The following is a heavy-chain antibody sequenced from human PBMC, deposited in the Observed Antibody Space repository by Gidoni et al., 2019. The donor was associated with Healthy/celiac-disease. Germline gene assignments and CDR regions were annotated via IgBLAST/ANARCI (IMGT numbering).Heavy chain of an antibody. Sequence: QVQLVESGGGVVQPGRSLRLSCAASGFTFSSYGMHWVRQAPGKGLEWVAVISYDGSNKYYADSVKGRFTISRDNSKNTLYLQMNSLRAEDTAVYYCAKGGGGSGSYYYYYMDVWGKGTTVTVSS. V-gene: IGHV3-30*18. CDR2: ISYDGSNK. D-gene: IGHD3-10*01. J-gene: IGHJ6*03. CDR1: GFTFSSYG. CDR3: AKGGGGSGSYYYYYMDV.